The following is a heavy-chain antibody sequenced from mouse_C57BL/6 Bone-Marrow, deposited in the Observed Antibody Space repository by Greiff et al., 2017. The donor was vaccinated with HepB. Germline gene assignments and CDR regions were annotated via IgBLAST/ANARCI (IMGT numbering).Heavy chain of an antibody. J-gene: IGHJ3*01. D-gene: IGHD2-2*01. CDR2: INPSSGYT. V-gene: IGHV1-4*01. Sequence: QVQLQQSGAELARPGASVKMSCKASGYTFTSYTMHWVKQRPGQGLEWIGYINPSSGYTKYNQKFKDKATLTADKSSSTAYMQRRSLTSEDSAVYYLARNMVKGFAYWGQGTLVTVSA. CDR1: GYTFTSYT. CDR3: ARNMVKGFAY.